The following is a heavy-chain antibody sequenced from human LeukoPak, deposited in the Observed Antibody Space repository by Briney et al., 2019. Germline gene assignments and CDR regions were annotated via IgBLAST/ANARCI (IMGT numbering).Heavy chain of an antibody. CDR1: GYSISSGYY. D-gene: IGHD1-26*01. J-gene: IGHJ4*02. V-gene: IGHV4-38-2*02. CDR2: IYHSGST. Sequence: PSETLSLTCTVSGYSISSGYYWGWIRQPPGKGLEWIGSIYHSGSTYYNPSLKSRVTISVDRSKNQFSLKLSSVTAADTAVYYCAREDIVGATAKSFDYWGQGTLVTVSS. CDR3: AREDIVGATAKSFDY.